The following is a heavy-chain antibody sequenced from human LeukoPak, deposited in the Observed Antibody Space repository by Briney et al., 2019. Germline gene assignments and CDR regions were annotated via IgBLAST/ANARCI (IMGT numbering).Heavy chain of an antibody. CDR2: INNSGSK. CDR1: GGSLSGDY. D-gene: IGHD3-22*01. V-gene: IGHV4-34*01. Sequence: PSETLSLTCAVYGGSLSGDYWSWIGQPQGKGGGGSGEINNSGSKNYNTSPTSRGTISVDTSNNQFSLKLSSVTAADTAVYYCARDPYYYDSSAYWGQGTLVTVSS. J-gene: IGHJ4*02. CDR3: ARDPYYYDSSAY.